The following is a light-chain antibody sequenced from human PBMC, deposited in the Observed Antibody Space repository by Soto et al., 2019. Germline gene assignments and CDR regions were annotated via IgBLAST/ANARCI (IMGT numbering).Light chain of an antibody. CDR3: QQYNNYWT. Sequence: EIAMTQSPATLSVSPGERATLSCRASQSVSSKLAWYQQKPGQAPRLLIYDASTRATGIPARFSGSGSGTEFTLTISSLQPDDFATYYCQQYNNYWTFGQGTKVDIK. CDR2: DAS. J-gene: IGKJ1*01. V-gene: IGKV3-15*01. CDR1: QSVSSK.